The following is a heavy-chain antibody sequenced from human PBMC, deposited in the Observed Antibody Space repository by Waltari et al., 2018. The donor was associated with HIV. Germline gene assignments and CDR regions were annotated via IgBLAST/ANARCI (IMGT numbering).Heavy chain of an antibody. D-gene: IGHD1-26*01. Sequence: QVQLQESGPGLVKPSETLSLSCTVSGGSISTYYWSWIRQPAGKGLEWIGRINTSGSTNYDPSRKSRVTMSVDTSKNQCSLKLSSVTAADTAVYYFAREDRWAHGMDVWGQGTTVTVSS. CDR1: GGSISTYY. CDR3: AREDRWAHGMDV. CDR2: INTSGST. J-gene: IGHJ6*02. V-gene: IGHV4-4*07.